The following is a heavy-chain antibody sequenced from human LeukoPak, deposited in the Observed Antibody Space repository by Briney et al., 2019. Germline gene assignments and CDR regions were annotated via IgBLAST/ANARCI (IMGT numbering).Heavy chain of an antibody. D-gene: IGHD3-10*01. Sequence: GGSLRLSCAASGFTFSSYSMNWVRQAPGKGLEWVSSISSSSSYIYYADSVKGRFTIFRDNAKNSLYLQMNSLRAEDTAVYYCARGAPLVRGVMIHYYYMDVWGKGTTVTVSS. J-gene: IGHJ6*03. CDR2: ISSSSSYI. CDR1: GFTFSSYS. V-gene: IGHV3-21*01. CDR3: ARGAPLVRGVMIHYYYMDV.